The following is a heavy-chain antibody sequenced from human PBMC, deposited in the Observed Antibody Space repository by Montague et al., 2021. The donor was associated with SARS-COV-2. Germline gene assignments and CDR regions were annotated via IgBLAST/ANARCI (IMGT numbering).Heavy chain of an antibody. D-gene: IGHD5-24*01. CDR3: AGLQGDGSLYGMDV. CDR2: IYYSGNT. J-gene: IGHJ6*02. Sequence: SETLSLTCTVSGGSISSYNWCWIRQPPGKGLECIGYIYYSGNTNNNPSLTRRVTISVDAAKSQCSLKLSSVTAADTAVYYCAGLQGDGSLYGMDVWGQGTTVTVSS. CDR1: GGSISSYN. V-gene: IGHV4-59*01.